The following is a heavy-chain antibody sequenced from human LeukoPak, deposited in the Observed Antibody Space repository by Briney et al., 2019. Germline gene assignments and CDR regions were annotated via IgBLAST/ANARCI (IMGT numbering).Heavy chain of an antibody. CDR2: ISYDGSNK. D-gene: IGHD3-10*01. J-gene: IGHJ4*02. Sequence: PGRSLRLSCAASGFTFSSYGMHWVRQAPGKGLEWVAVISYDGSNKYYADSVKGRFTISRDNSKKMLYLQMNSLRAEDTAAYYCAKAPVWFGEFVFDHWGQGTLVTVSS. V-gene: IGHV3-30*18. CDR3: AKAPVWFGEFVFDH. CDR1: GFTFSSYG.